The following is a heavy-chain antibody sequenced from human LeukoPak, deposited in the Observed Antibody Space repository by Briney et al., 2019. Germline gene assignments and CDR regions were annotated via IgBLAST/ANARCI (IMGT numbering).Heavy chain of an antibody. Sequence: GESLKISCKASGYSFTTYWIAWVLQMPGKGLEWMVIIYPGDSDTRYSPSFQGQVTISADKSINTAYLQWSSLKASDTAMYYCARRDDSSARMDVWGQGTTVTVSS. V-gene: IGHV5-51*01. D-gene: IGHD3-22*01. J-gene: IGHJ6*02. CDR1: GYSFTTYW. CDR2: IYPGDSDT. CDR3: ARRDDSSARMDV.